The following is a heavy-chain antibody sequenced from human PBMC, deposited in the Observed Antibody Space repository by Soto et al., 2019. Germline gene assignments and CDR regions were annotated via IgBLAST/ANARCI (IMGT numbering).Heavy chain of an antibody. CDR3: ASRLTLVTTTGDGFDI. J-gene: IGHJ3*02. D-gene: IGHD4-17*01. Sequence: QVQLQESGPGLVKPSETLSLTCTVSNDSILYYYWSWIRQPPGKGLEWIGYIYYSGSTNYNPSLKRRGTMSVDMSRNHHSLKLHSVTAAATAVYYWASRLTLVTTTGDGFDIWGPGTRVSVSS. CDR2: IYYSGST. V-gene: IGHV4-59*01. CDR1: NDSILYYY.